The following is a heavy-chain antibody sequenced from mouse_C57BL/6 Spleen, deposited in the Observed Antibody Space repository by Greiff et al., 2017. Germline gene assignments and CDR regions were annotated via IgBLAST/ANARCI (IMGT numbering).Heavy chain of an antibody. CDR1: GYTFTDYE. V-gene: IGHV1-15*01. CDR3: TRHGSSFFAY. D-gene: IGHD1-1*01. CDR2: IDPETGGT. J-gene: IGHJ3*01. Sequence: QVQLKQSGAELVRPGASVTLSCKASGYTFTDYEMHWVKQTPVHGLEWIGAIDPETGGTAYNQKFKGKAILTADKSSSTAYMELRSLTSEDSAVYYCTRHGSSFFAYWGQGTLVTVSA.